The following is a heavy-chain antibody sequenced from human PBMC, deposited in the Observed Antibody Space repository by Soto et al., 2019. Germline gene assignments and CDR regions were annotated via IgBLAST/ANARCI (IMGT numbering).Heavy chain of an antibody. Sequence: SETLSLTCAVSGGSISSSNWWSWVRQPPGKGLEWIGEIYHSGSTNYNPSLKSQVTISVDKSKNQFSLKLSSVTAADTAVYNCARDGGNSSSWFPMDVWGQGTTVTVSS. J-gene: IGHJ6*02. CDR2: IYHSGST. CDR3: ARDGGNSSSWFPMDV. V-gene: IGHV4-4*02. CDR1: GGSISSSNW. D-gene: IGHD6-13*01.